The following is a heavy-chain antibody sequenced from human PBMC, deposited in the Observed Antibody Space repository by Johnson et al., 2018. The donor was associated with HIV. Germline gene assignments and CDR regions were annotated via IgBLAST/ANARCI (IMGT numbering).Heavy chain of an antibody. D-gene: IGHD3-22*01. V-gene: IGHV3-23*04. CDR2: ISSSGGRT. Sequence: VQLVESGGGLVQAGGSLRLSCSASGVSISRYAMNWVRQAPGKGLEWVSGISSSGGRTYYADPVKGRFTIARDNSKNTMFVQMNSLGVEDAAVYYCAKGDFYDRRSPVGDWGRTGDAFDIWGQGTTVIVSS. CDR3: AKGDFYDRRSPVGDWGRTGDAFDI. CDR1: GVSISRYA. J-gene: IGHJ3*02.